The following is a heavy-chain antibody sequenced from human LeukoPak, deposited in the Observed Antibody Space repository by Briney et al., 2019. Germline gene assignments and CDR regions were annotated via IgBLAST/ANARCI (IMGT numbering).Heavy chain of an antibody. CDR3: ARKWTGIDY. J-gene: IGHJ4*02. V-gene: IGHV3-7*01. D-gene: IGHD1-14*01. CDR2: IKQDGSDK. Sequence: GGSLRLSXAASGFTFSSYWMSWVRQTRGKGLEWVANIKQDGSDKYYVDSVKGRFTISRDNAKNSLYLQMNSLRAEDTAVYYCARKWTGIDYWGQGTLVTVSS. CDR1: GFTFSSYW.